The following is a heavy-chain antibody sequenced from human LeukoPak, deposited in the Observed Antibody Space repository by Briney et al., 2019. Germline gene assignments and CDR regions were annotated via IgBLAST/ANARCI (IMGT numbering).Heavy chain of an antibody. CDR2: INHSGST. CDR3: ARDSRPNYYYGMDV. D-gene: IGHD6-6*01. Sequence: SETLSLTCAVYGGSFSGYYWSWIRQPPGKGLEWIGEINHSGSTNYNPSPKSRVTISVDTSKNQFSLKLSSVTAADTAVYYCARDSRPNYYYGMDVWGQGTTVTVSS. V-gene: IGHV4-34*01. J-gene: IGHJ6*02. CDR1: GGSFSGYY.